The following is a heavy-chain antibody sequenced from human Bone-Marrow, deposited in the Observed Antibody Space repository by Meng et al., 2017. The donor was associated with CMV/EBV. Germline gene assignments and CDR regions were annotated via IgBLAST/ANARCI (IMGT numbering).Heavy chain of an antibody. CDR1: GGSVSSGSYY. CDR2: IYYSGST. Sequence: GSLRLSCTVSGGSVSSGSYYWSWIRQPPGKGLEWIGYIYYSGSTNYNPSLKSRVTISVDTSKNQFSLKLSSVTAADTAVYYCARDHLRQPLKMWGQGTLVTVSS. CDR3: ARDHLRQPLKM. D-gene: IGHD5-12*01. V-gene: IGHV4-61*01. J-gene: IGHJ4*02.